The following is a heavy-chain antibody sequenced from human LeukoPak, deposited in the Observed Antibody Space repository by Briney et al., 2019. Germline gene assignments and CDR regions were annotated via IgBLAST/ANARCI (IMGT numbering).Heavy chain of an antibody. V-gene: IGHV3-64*01. CDR3: ARLHNVEMAADY. Sequence: GGSLRLSCAASGFTFSSYAMHWVRQAPGKGLEYVSAISSNGGSTYYANSVKGRFTISRDNSKNTLYLQMNSLRAEDTAVYYCARLHNVEMAADYWGQGTLVTVSS. CDR2: ISSNGGST. CDR1: GFTFSSYA. J-gene: IGHJ4*02. D-gene: IGHD5-24*01.